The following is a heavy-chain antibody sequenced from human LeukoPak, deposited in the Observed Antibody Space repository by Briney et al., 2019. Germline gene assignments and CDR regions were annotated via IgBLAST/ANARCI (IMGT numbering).Heavy chain of an antibody. J-gene: IGHJ6*02. D-gene: IGHD6-6*01. CDR1: GFTVSSNY. CDR2: IYSSGYT. V-gene: IGHV3-66*02. Sequence: GGSLRLSCAASGFTVSSNYMSWVRQAPGKGLEWVSVIYSSGYTYYADSVKGRFTISRDNPKNTLYLQMNSLRPEDTAVYYCATKSSSIYYYYGMDVWGQGTTVTVSS. CDR3: ATKSSSIYYYYGMDV.